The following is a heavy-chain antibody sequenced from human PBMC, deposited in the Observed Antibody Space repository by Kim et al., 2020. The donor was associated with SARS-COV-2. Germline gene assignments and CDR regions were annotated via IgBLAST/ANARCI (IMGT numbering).Heavy chain of an antibody. CDR2: INHSGST. CDR3: ARGVRMVRGVRYAFDI. Sequence: SETLSLTCAVYGGSFSGYYWSWIRQPPGKGLEWIGEINHSGSTNYNPSLKSRVTISVDTSKNQFSLKLSSVTAADTAVYYCARGVRMVRGVRYAFDIWGQGTMVTVSS. J-gene: IGHJ3*02. CDR1: GGSFSGYY. D-gene: IGHD3-10*01. V-gene: IGHV4-34*01.